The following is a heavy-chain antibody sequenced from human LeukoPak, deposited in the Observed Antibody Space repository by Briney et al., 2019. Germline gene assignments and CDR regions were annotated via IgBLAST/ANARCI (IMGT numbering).Heavy chain of an antibody. CDR3: TTDSPPPGYSSGWYSPTYYYDSSGYGY. CDR1: GFTFSNAW. CDR2: IKSKTDGGTT. V-gene: IGHV3-15*01. D-gene: IGHD3-22*01. J-gene: IGHJ4*02. Sequence: GGSLRLSCSASGFTFSNAWMSWVRQAPGKGLEWVGRIKSKTDGGTTDYAAPVKGRFTISRDDSKNTLYLQMNSLKTEDTAVYYCTTDSPPPGYSSGWYSPTYYYDSSGYGYWGQGTLVTVSS.